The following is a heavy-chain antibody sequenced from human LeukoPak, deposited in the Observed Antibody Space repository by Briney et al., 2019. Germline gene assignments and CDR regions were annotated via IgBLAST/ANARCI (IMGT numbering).Heavy chain of an antibody. Sequence: GASVKVSCKASGYTFTSYAMHWVRQAPGQRLEWMGWINAGNGITKYSQKFQGRVTITRDTSASTAYMELSSLRSEDTAVYYCARDPFNPDCSSTSCPDAFDIWGQGTMVTVSS. CDR3: ARDPFNPDCSSTSCPDAFDI. V-gene: IGHV1-3*01. D-gene: IGHD2-2*01. J-gene: IGHJ3*02. CDR2: INAGNGIT. CDR1: GYTFTSYA.